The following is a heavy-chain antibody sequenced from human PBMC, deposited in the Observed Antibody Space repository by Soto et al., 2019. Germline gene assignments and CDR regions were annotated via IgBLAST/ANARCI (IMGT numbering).Heavy chain of an antibody. CDR3: VTWGGIEARNLDH. D-gene: IGHD6-6*01. CDR1: GFPFSNHA. V-gene: IGHV3-64D*06. Sequence: PGGSLRLSCSASGFPFSNHAMHWIRQAPGKGLEYVSAINYNGGTTYYVDSVKGRFTISRDNSKNTLYLQMSSLKVEDMAMYHCVTWGGIEARNLDHWGQGXLVTVSS. J-gene: IGHJ4*02. CDR2: INYNGGTT.